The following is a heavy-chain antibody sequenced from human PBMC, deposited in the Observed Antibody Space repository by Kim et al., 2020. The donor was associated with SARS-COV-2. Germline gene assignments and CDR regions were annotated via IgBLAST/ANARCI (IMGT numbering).Heavy chain of an antibody. CDR3: ARLIFGACGGDCYYFD. D-gene: IGHD2-21*01. Sequence: SETLSLTCTVSGGSISSSSYYWGWIRQPPGKGLEWIGSIYYSGSTYYNPSLKSRVTISVDTSKNQFSLKLSSVTAADTAVYYCARLIFGACGGDCYYFD. V-gene: IGHV4-39*01. J-gene: IGHJ4*01. CDR1: GGSISSSSYY. CDR2: IYYSGST.